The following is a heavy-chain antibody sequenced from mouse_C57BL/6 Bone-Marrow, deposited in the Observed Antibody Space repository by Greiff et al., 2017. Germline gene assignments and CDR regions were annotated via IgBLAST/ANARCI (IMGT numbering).Heavy chain of an antibody. CDR3: TRGGKLGEAFD. D-gene: IGHD4-1*01. Sequence: EVQGVESGEGLVKPGGSLKLSCAASGFTFSSYAMSWVRQTPEKRLEWVAYISSGGDYTYYADTVKGRFTISRDNARNTLYLQMSSLKSEDTAMYYCTRGGKLGEAFDWGQGTTLTVSS. CDR2: ISSGGDYT. J-gene: IGHJ2*01. CDR1: GFTFSSYA. V-gene: IGHV5-9-1*02.